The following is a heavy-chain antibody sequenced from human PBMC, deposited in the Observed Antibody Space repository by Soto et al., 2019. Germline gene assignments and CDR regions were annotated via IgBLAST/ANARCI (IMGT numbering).Heavy chain of an antibody. CDR1: GYTFTSYG. CDR3: ARESWQWLDY. V-gene: IGHV1-18*01. Sequence: ASVKVSCKASGYTFTSYGISWVRQAPGQGLEWMGWISAYNGNTNYAKKLQGRVTMATDTTTSTAYMELRSLRSDDTAVYYCARESWQWLDYWGQGTRVTVSS. J-gene: IGHJ4*02. D-gene: IGHD3-22*01. CDR2: ISAYNGNT.